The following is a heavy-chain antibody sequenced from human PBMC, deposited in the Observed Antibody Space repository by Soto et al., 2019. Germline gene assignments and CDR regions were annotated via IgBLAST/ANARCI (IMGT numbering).Heavy chain of an antibody. Sequence: EVQLLESGGGLVQPGGSLRLSCVASGFSFSDRAMGWVRQAPGKGLEWVSDISSNGGGTFYADSVKGRFTISRDNVKNTVHLQMNRLRDEDTATYYCAKRRGQQLENWQFDVWGRGSLVSV. CDR3: AKRRGQQLENWQFDV. J-gene: IGHJ2*01. CDR1: GFSFSDRA. V-gene: IGHV3-23*01. CDR2: ISSNGGGT. D-gene: IGHD6-13*01.